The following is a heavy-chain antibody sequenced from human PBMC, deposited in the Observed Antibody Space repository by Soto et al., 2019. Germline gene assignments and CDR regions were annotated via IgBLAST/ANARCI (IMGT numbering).Heavy chain of an antibody. CDR2: IIPIFGTA. J-gene: IGHJ6*02. Sequence: SVKVSCKASGGTFSSYAISWVRQAPGQGLEWMGGIIPIFGTANYAQKFQGRVTITADESTSTAYVELSSLRSEDTAVYYCATKSSAMVMGFYYGMDVWGQGTTVTVSS. CDR1: GGTFSSYA. V-gene: IGHV1-69*13. D-gene: IGHD2-2*01. CDR3: ATKSSAMVMGFYYGMDV.